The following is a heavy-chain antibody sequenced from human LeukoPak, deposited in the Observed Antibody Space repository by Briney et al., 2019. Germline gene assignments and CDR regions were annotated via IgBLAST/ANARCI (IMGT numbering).Heavy chain of an antibody. CDR1: GFTFSNYG. D-gene: IGHD5-24*01. Sequence: GGSLRLSCAVSGFTFSNYGMHWVRQAPGKGLEYVSGISSNGGSTNYANSVKGRFTISRDNSKNTLYLQIGSLRPEDMAVYYCAGRRHYNGGFDYWGQGTLVTVSS. CDR3: AGRRHYNGGFDY. V-gene: IGHV3-64*01. J-gene: IGHJ4*02. CDR2: ISSNGGST.